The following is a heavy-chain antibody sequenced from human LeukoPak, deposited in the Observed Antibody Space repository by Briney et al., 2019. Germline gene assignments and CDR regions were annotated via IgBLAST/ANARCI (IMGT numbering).Heavy chain of an antibody. D-gene: IGHD6-19*01. CDR3: ARSIAVAGKLPYYFDY. CDR2: ISYDGSNK. CDR1: GFTFSSYA. J-gene: IGHJ4*02. V-gene: IGHV3-30-3*01. Sequence: PGRSLRLACAASGFTFSSYAMHWVRQAPGKGLEWVAVISYDGSNKYYADSVKGRFTISRDNSKNTLYLQMNSLRAEDTAVYYCARSIAVAGKLPYYFDYWGQGTLVTVSS.